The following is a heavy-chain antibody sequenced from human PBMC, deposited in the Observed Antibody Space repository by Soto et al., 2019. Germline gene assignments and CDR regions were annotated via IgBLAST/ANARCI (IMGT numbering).Heavy chain of an antibody. V-gene: IGHV3-11*01. CDR3: ARDPPYGYYGSGSYQYFGAFDI. D-gene: IGHD3-10*01. Sequence: LRLSCEASGFTFRDYYMSWIRQAPWKGLEWVSYISSSGSTIYYADSVKGRFTISRDNAKNSLYLQMNSLRAEDTAVYYCARDPPYGYYGSGSYQYFGAFDIWGQGTMVTVSS. CDR2: ISSSGSTI. J-gene: IGHJ3*02. CDR1: GFTFRDYY.